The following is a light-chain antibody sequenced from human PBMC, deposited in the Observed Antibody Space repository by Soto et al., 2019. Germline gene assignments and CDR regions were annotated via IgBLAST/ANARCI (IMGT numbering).Light chain of an antibody. CDR3: AAWDGSLVV. CDR1: SSNIGTNT. J-gene: IGLJ2*01. CDR2: SDN. Sequence: QSVLTQPPSASGTPGPRVTISCSGSSSNIGTNTVIWYQQLPGAAPKLLIYSDNQRPSGVPDRFSGSKSGTSASLAISGLQSEDEADYFCAAWDGSLVVFGGGTKLTVL. V-gene: IGLV1-44*01.